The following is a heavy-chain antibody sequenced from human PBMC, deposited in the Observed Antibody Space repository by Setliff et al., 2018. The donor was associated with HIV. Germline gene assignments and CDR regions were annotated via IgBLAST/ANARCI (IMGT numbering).Heavy chain of an antibody. CDR1: GYSISSDYY. V-gene: IGHV4-38-2*01. CDR3: ARLRGSSGYYVFDY. D-gene: IGHD3-22*01. J-gene: IGHJ4*02. CDR2: IYHSGTT. Sequence: LSLTCAVSGYSISSDYYWGWIRQPPGKGLEWIGNIYHSGTTYYNPSLKSRITISVDTSKNQFSLELSSVTAADTAVYYCARLRGSSGYYVFDYWGQGTLVTVSS.